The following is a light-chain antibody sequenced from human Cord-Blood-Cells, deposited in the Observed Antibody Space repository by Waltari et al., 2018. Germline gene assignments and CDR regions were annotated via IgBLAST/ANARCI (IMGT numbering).Light chain of an antibody. Sequence: DIQMTQSPSSLSASVGARVTITCRASQSISSYLNWYQQKPGKTPKLLIYAASSLQIGVTSRFSGSGSGTDFTLTISSLQPEDFATYYCQQSYSTPYTFGQGTKLEIK. V-gene: IGKV1-39*01. CDR2: AAS. J-gene: IGKJ2*01. CDR3: QQSYSTPYT. CDR1: QSISSY.